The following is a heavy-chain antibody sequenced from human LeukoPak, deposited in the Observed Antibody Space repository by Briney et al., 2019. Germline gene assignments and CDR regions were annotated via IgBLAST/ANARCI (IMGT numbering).Heavy chain of an antibody. V-gene: IGHV1-69*04. J-gene: IGHJ5*02. CDR1: GGTFSSYA. Sequence: ASVKVSCKASGGTFSSYAISWVRQAPGQGLEWMGRIIPIFGIANYAQKFQGRVTITADKSTSTAYMELSSLRSEDTAVYYCARGMTTVTTWWLDPWGQGTLVTVSS. D-gene: IGHD4-17*01. CDR3: ARGMTTVTTWWLDP. CDR2: IIPIFGIA.